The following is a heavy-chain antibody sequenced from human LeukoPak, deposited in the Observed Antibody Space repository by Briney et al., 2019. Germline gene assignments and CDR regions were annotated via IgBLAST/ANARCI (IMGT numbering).Heavy chain of an antibody. D-gene: IGHD2-2*01. CDR3: ARGESTVVPAAADWFDP. J-gene: IGHJ5*02. CDR2: INTGTGNT. Sequence: GASVKVSCKASGYTFTNYAIHWVRQAPGQRLEWMGWINTGTGNTKFSQKFQARVTITRDTSTSTAYMELSSLRSEDTAVYYCARGESTVVPAAADWFDPWGQGTLVTVSS. CDR1: GYTFTNYA. V-gene: IGHV1-3*04.